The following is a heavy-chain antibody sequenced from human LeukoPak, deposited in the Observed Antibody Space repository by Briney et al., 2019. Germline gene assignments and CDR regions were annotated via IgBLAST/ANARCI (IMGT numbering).Heavy chain of an antibody. J-gene: IGHJ3*01. CDR3: AKYQLLNNNYWRDAFDF. CDR2: IGRTGDI. V-gene: IGHV3-23*01. CDR1: GFTFSNYA. Sequence: PGGSLRLSCAASGFTFSNYAMTWVRQAPGKGLEWVSVIGRTGDIFYADSVKGRFTISRDDSKNTLYLQMNSLRAEDTAVYYCAKYQLLNNNYWRDAFDFWGQGTMVTASS. D-gene: IGHD1-1*01.